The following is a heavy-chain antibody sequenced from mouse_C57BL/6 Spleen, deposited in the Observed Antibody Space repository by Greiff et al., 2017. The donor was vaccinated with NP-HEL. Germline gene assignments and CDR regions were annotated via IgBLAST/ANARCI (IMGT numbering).Heavy chain of an antibody. CDR1: GYTFTSYW. V-gene: IGHV1-53*01. J-gene: IGHJ2*01. CDR3: ARERSSYGYFDY. Sequence: QVQLQQPGTELVKPGASVKLSCKASGYTFTSYWMHWVKQRTGQGLEWIGNINPSNGGTNYNEKFKSKATLTVDKSSSTAYMQLSSLTSEDSAVYYCARERSSYGYFDYWGQGTTLTVSS. D-gene: IGHD1-1*01. CDR2: INPSNGGT.